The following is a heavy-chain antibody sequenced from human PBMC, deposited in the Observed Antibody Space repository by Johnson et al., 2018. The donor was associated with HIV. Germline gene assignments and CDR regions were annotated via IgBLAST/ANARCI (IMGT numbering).Heavy chain of an antibody. CDR2: IRYDGSNK. J-gene: IGHJ3*02. CDR1: GITFSSYG. Sequence: QVQLVESGGGVVQPGGSLRLSCAASGITFSSYGMHWVRQAPGRGLEWVAFIRYDGSNKYFVDSLKGRFIISRDNAKNSLYLQMNSLRAEDTAVYYCATLNGHAFDIWGQGTMVTVSS. CDR3: ATLNGHAFDI. V-gene: IGHV3-30*02.